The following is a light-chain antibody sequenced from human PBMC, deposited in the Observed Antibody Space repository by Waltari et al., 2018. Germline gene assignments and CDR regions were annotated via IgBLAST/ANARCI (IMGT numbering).Light chain of an antibody. CDR3: CSYTGSSPLYV. J-gene: IGLJ1*01. V-gene: IGLV2-23*01. Sequence: HSALTQPPPVSGSPGQSIPIPSCRTSRYLCRFNLVPVYQQHPGKAPKLIISEGTERPSGLSHRFSGSKSGNTASLTISGLQADDEADYFCCSYTGSSPLYVFGTGTKVSVL. CDR2: EGT. CDR1: SRYLCRFNL.